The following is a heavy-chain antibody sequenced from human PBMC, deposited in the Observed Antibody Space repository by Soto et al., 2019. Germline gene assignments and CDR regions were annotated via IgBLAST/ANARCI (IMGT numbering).Heavy chain of an antibody. CDR3: ARYELQADNWFDP. CDR2: IYYSGST. Sequence: SETLSLTCTVSGGSISSGGYYWSWIRQHPGKGLEWIGYIYYSGSTYYNPSLKSRVTISVDTSKNQFSLKLSSVTAADTAVYYCARYELQADNWFDPWGQGTLVTVSS. J-gene: IGHJ5*02. V-gene: IGHV4-31*03. D-gene: IGHD1-7*01. CDR1: GGSISSGGYY.